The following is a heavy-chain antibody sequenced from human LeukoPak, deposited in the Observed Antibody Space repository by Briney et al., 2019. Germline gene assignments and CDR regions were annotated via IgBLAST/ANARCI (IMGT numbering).Heavy chain of an antibody. CDR3: ARDLGYYDSSGYYNWFDP. Sequence: ASVKVSCKASGGTFSSYAISWVGQAPGQGLEWMGGIIPIFGTANYAQKFQGRVTITADESTSTAYMELSSLRSEDTAVYYCARDLGYYDSSGYYNWFDPWGQGTLVTVSS. D-gene: IGHD3-22*01. V-gene: IGHV1-69*13. CDR1: GGTFSSYA. J-gene: IGHJ5*02. CDR2: IIPIFGTA.